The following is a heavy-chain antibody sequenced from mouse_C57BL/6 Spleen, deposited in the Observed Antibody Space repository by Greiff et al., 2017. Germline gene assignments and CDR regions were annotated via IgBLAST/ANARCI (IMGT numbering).Heavy chain of an antibody. J-gene: IGHJ3*01. CDR1: GFSFNTYA. CDR2: IRSKSNNYAT. V-gene: IGHV10-1*01. CDR3: VRSSSGAWFAY. D-gene: IGHD3-2*02. Sequence: EVQRVESGGGLVQPKGSLKLSCAASGFSFNTYAMNWVRQAPGKGLEWVARIRSKSNNYATYYADSVKDRFTISRDDSESMLYLQMNNLKTEDTAMYYCVRSSSGAWFAYWGQGTLVTVSA.